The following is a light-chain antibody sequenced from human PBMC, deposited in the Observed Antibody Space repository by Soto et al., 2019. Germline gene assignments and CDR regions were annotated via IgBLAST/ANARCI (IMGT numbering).Light chain of an antibody. Sequence: QSVLTQPASVSASPGQSITISCTGTHSDVGGYDRVSWSQQHPGKPPKLIIFEVSYRPSGVSNRFSGSKSGNTASLTIAVLQSEDEDDYYCPSFTSSNTWVFGGGTKLTVL. CDR3: PSFTSSNTWV. CDR1: HSDVGGYDR. J-gene: IGLJ3*02. CDR2: EVS. V-gene: IGLV2-14*01.